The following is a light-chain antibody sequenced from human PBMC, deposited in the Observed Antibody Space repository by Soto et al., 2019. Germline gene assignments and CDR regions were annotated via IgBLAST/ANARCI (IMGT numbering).Light chain of an antibody. CDR2: GAS. Sequence: IVMTQSPDSLSVSPGERATLSCRASQSISSNLAWYQQKPGQAPRLLIHGASTRATGIPARFRGSGSGTEFTLSISSLQSEDFAVYHCQQYDKWPQTFGQGTKVEIK. CDR1: QSISSN. V-gene: IGKV3-15*01. J-gene: IGKJ1*01. CDR3: QQYDKWPQT.